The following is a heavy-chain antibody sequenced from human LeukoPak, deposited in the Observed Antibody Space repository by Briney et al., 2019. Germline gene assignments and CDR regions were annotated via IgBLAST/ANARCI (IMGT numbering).Heavy chain of an antibody. CDR3: ARIKGSEYYYDSSGFHFDY. J-gene: IGHJ4*02. V-gene: IGHV3-48*01. Sequence: SGGSLRLSCAASGFTFSSYGMSWVRQAPGKGLEWVSYISSSSSTIYYADSVKGRFTISRDNAKNSLYLQMNSLRAEDTAVYYFARIKGSEYYYDSSGFHFDYGGQGTLSPSPQ. D-gene: IGHD3-22*01. CDR1: GFTFSSYG. CDR2: ISSSSSTI.